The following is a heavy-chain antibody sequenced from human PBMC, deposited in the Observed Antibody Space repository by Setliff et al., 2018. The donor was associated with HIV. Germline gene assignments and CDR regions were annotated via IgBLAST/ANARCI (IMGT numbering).Heavy chain of an antibody. CDR3: ARAAAGNTGPFDL. Sequence: ASETLSLTCGIYGGSFSDYYWSWIRQPPGKGLEWIGEIDHRGRPKYNPSLNSRVTMSVDKSRNQFSLKVSSVTASDTAVYYCARAAAGNTGPFDLWGQGSPVTVSS. J-gene: IGHJ4*02. CDR2: IDHRGRP. D-gene: IGHD4-17*01. CDR1: GGSFSDYY. V-gene: IGHV4-34*01.